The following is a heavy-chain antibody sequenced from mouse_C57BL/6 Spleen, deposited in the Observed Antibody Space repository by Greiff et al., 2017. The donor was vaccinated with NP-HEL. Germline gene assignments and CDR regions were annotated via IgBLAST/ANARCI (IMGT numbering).Heavy chain of an antibody. J-gene: IGHJ2*01. Sequence: VQLQQSGAELVKPGASVKLSCKASGYTFTSYWMHWVKQRPGQGLEWIGMIHPNSGSTNYNEKFKSKATLTVDKSSSTAYMQLSSLTSEDSAVYYCARRAPDYYGSSYYFDYWGQGTTLTVSS. CDR1: GYTFTSYW. CDR2: IHPNSGST. V-gene: IGHV1-64*01. D-gene: IGHD1-1*01. CDR3: ARRAPDYYGSSYYFDY.